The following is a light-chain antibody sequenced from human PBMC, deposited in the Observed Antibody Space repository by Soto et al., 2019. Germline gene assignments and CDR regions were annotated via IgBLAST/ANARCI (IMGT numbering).Light chain of an antibody. CDR2: GAS. J-gene: IGKJ1*01. CDR1: QSVSSRY. V-gene: IGKV3-15*01. Sequence: EVLLTQSPCTLSLSPGERATLSCRASQSVSSRYLAWYQQKPGQAPRLLIYGASTRATGIPARFSGSGSGTEFTLTISSLQSEDFEVYYCQQYNNWPWTFGQGTKVDIK. CDR3: QQYNNWPWT.